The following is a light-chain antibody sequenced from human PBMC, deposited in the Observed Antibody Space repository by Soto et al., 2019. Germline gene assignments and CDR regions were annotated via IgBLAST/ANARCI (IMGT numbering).Light chain of an antibody. CDR2: DAS. Sequence: EIVLTQSPATLSLSPGERATLSCRASQSVSRYLAWYQQNPGQAPRLLIYDASNRATGIPARFSGSGSGTEFTLTISILEPEDFAVYYCQQRSNWPPLTFGGGTKVEIK. CDR3: QQRSNWPPLT. CDR1: QSVSRY. J-gene: IGKJ4*01. V-gene: IGKV3-11*01.